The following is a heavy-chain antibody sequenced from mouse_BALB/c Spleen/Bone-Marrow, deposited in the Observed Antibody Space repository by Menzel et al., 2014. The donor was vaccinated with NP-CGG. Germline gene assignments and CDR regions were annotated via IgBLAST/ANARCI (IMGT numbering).Heavy chain of an antibody. J-gene: IGHJ4*01. CDR3: ARYDGYSDNAMDY. Sequence: EVQLMESGGGLVQPGSSLRLSCATSGFTFTDYYMNWVRQPPGKALEWLGFIRNKANGYTTEFSASVKGRFTISRDNSQSILYLQMNTLRAEDSATYYCARYDGYSDNAMDYWGQGTSVTVSS. D-gene: IGHD2-3*01. V-gene: IGHV7-3*02. CDR2: IRNKANGYTT. CDR1: GFTFTDYY.